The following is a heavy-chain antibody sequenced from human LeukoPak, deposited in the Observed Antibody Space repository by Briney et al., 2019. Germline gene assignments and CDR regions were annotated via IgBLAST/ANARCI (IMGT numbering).Heavy chain of an antibody. Sequence: PGGSLRLSCGASGFTVSLYYMSWIRQAPGKGLEWVSVLYSGGNTYYADSVKGRFTISRDNSKNTVYLQMNSLRAEDTAVYYCARGHVLIGFDYWGQGSLVTVSS. J-gene: IGHJ4*02. V-gene: IGHV3-53*01. D-gene: IGHD2/OR15-2a*01. CDR1: GFTVSLYY. CDR2: LYSGGNT. CDR3: ARGHVLIGFDY.